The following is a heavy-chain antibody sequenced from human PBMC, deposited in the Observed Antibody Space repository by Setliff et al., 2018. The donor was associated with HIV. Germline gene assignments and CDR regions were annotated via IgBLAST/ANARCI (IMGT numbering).Heavy chain of an antibody. CDR3: VREGAGPTDDAFDI. D-gene: IGHD4-17*01. CDR2: IKINSGGT. Sequence: GASVKVSCKASGYTFTGYYMHWVRQAPGQGLEWMGWIKINSGGTKLTQKFQGRVTMTRDTSLSTAYMGLSRLRSDDTAVYYCVREGAGPTDDAFDIWGQGTPVTVS. V-gene: IGHV1-2*02. J-gene: IGHJ3*02. CDR1: GYTFTGYY.